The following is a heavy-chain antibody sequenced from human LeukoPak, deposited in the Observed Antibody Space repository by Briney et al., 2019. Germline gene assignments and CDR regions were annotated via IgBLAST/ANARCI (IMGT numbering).Heavy chain of an antibody. CDR2: ISGSDSSI. V-gene: IGHV3-23*01. J-gene: IGHJ4*02. Sequence: GGSLRLSCAASGFTFSSYAMSWVRQAPGRGLEWVSTISGSDSSIYYADSVKGRFTISRDNSKNKLYLQMKTLRAEDTALYYCATSYCGGTCYSTFAYWGQGTLVTVSS. CDR1: GFTFSSYA. D-gene: IGHD2-21*02. CDR3: ATSYCGGTCYSTFAY.